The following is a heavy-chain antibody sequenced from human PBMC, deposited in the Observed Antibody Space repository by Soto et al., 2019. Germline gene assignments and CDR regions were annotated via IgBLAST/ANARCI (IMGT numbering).Heavy chain of an antibody. CDR1: GFTFSSYA. D-gene: IGHD3-10*01. V-gene: IGHV3-30-3*01. J-gene: IGHJ6*02. CDR3: ARVSVPRDYYYGMDV. Sequence: LRLSCAASGFTFSSYAMHWVRQAPGKGLEWVAVISYDGSNKYYADSVKGRFTISRDNSKNTLYLQMNSLRAEDTAVYYCARVSVPRDYYYGMDVWGQGTTVTVYS. CDR2: ISYDGSNK.